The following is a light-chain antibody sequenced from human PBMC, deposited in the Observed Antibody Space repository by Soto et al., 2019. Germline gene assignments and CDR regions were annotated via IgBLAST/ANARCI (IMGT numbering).Light chain of an antibody. J-gene: IGLJ2*01. CDR2: DNN. CDR3: GTWDDSLSAVV. CDR1: TSNIGNNY. V-gene: IGLV1-51*01. Sequence: QSVLTQPPSVSAAPGQKVTISCSGSTSNIGNNYVSWYRHLPGTAPKLLIFDNNQRPSGIPDRFSGSKSGTSASLGITGLQTGDEADYYCGTWDDSLSAVVFGGGTKLTVL.